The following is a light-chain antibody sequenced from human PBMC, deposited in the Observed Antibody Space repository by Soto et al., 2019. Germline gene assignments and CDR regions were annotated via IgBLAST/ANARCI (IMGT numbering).Light chain of an antibody. CDR2: GAS. Sequence: EIVVNQSEGKLSLXPGEXVTLXXXXIQRVRSSYLAWYLERPGQALRLLIYGASGMATCIPDMFGGSSSGTDFTLTISRLGPEAFAVYCWQEYGSGHLFAFGQASKVDLK. CDR1: QRVRSSY. CDR3: QEYGSGHLFA. J-gene: IGKJ1*01. V-gene: IGKV3-20*01.